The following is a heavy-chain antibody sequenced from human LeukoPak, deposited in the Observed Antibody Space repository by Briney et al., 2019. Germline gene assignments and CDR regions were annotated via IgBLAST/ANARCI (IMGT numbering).Heavy chain of an antibody. J-gene: IGHJ4*02. V-gene: IGHV3-30-3*01. CDR2: ISYDGSNK. Sequence: GGSLRLSCAASGFTFSSYAMHWVRQAPGKGLEWVGVISYDGSNKYYADSVKGRFTISRHNSKNTLYLQITSLRAEDTAVYYCARDPGHSYGIDYWGQGTLVTVSS. CDR1: GFTFSSYA. D-gene: IGHD5-18*01. CDR3: ARDPGHSYGIDY.